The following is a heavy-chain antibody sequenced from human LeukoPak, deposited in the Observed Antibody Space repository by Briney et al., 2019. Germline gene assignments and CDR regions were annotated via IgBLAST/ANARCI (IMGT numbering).Heavy chain of an antibody. CDR3: ATCILTGCYAEDAFDI. Sequence: ASVKVSCKASGGTFSSYAISWVRQAPGQGLEWMGGIIPIFGTANYAQKFQGRVTMTEDTSTDTAYMELSSLRSEDTAVYYCATCILTGCYAEDAFDIWGQGTMVTVSS. V-gene: IGHV1-69*06. CDR1: GGTFSSYA. J-gene: IGHJ3*02. CDR2: IIPIFGTA. D-gene: IGHD2-2*01.